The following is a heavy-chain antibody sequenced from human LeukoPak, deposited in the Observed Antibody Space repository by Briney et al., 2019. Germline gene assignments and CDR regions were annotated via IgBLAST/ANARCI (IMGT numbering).Heavy chain of an antibody. CDR2: INTNTGNP. CDR3: ARARSDSSWYSAYYYGMDV. CDR1: GYTFTTYA. V-gene: IGHV7-4-1*02. D-gene: IGHD6-13*01. J-gene: IGHJ6*02. Sequence: ASVKVSCKASGYTFTTYAMNWVRQAPGQGLEWVGWINTNTGNPTYAQGFTGRFVFSLDTSVSTAYLQISSLKAEDTAVYYCARARSDSSWYSAYYYGMDVWGQGTTVTVSS.